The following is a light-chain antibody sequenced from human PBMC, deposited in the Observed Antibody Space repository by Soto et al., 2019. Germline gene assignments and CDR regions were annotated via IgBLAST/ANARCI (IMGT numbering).Light chain of an antibody. Sequence: ALTQPASVSGSPGQSITISCTGTSSDVGGYNYVSWYQQHPGKAPKVMIYEVTNRPSGVSHRFSGSKSGNTASLTISGLQAEDEADYYCSSYTSSSTLYVFGTGTKLTVL. CDR1: SSDVGGYNY. J-gene: IGLJ1*01. CDR3: SSYTSSSTLYV. CDR2: EVT. V-gene: IGLV2-14*01.